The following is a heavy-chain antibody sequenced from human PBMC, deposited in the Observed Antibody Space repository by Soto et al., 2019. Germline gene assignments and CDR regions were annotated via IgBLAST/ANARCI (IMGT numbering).Heavy chain of an antibody. CDR3: ARDKGGTSRVFDY. V-gene: IGHV3-48*02. J-gene: IGHJ4*02. CDR1: GFKFSMFG. CDR2: ISSSSATI. D-gene: IGHD2-2*01. Sequence: GGSLRLSCVASGFKFSMFGMNWVRQAPGKGLEWIAYISSSSATIMYGGSVEGRFTVSRDNAENSLFLQMKSLRDEDTAVYYCARDKGGTSRVFDYWGQGALVTVSS.